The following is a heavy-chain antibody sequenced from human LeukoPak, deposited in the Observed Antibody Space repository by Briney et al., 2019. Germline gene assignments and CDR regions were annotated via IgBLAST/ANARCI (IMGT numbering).Heavy chain of an antibody. D-gene: IGHD4-23*01. Sequence: PGGSLSLSCAASGFSFSDHYMDWVRQTPGKGREWVGRISSKVNSYTTDYAASVRGRFTISRDESKNSLYLQMNSLKTEDTAVYYCARRVFGGNCYYDYWGQGTLVTVSS. CDR2: ISSKVNSYTT. V-gene: IGHV3-72*01. CDR3: ARRVFGGNCYYDY. CDR1: GFSFSDHY. J-gene: IGHJ4*02.